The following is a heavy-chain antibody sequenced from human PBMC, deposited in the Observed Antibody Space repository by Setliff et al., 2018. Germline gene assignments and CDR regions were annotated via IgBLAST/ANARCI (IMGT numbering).Heavy chain of an antibody. CDR2: IYVTEST. Sequence: SETLSLTCTVSGDSISNYYWNWIRQPAGKGLEWIGRIYVTESTKYNPSLKSRVTLSIDTSKNQFSLKLSSVAAADAALYYCAASRAYTGAVEEWFLPKTFDFWGQGSPVTAPQ. CDR3: AASRAYTGAVEEWFLPKTFDF. J-gene: IGHJ4*02. D-gene: IGHD3-10*01. CDR1: GDSISNYY. V-gene: IGHV4-4*07.